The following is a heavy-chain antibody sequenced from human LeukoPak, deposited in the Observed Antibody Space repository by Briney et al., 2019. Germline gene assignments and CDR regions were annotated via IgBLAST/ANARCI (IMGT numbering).Heavy chain of an antibody. V-gene: IGHV3-30*02. D-gene: IGHD1-26*01. CDR1: GFTFSSYG. CDR2: IRYDGSNK. CDR3: AKIRAFSGNFFVDY. J-gene: IGHJ4*02. Sequence: GGSLRLSCAASGFTFSSYGMDWARQAPGKGLEWVAFIRYDGSNKYYADSVKGRFTISRDNSKNTLFLQMNSLRAEDTAVYYCAKIRAFSGNFFVDYWGQGALVTVSS.